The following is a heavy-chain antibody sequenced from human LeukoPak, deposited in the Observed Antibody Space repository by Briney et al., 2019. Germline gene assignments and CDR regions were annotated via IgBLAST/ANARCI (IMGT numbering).Heavy chain of an antibody. Sequence: GASVKVSCKASGYTFTGYYMHWVRQAPGQGLEWMGWINPNSGGTNYAQKFQGRVTMTRDTSISTAYMELSRLRSDDTAVYYCASGAGLWFGELSVHYYYMDVWGKGTTVTVSS. CDR1: GYTFTGYY. J-gene: IGHJ6*03. V-gene: IGHV1-2*02. CDR2: INPNSGGT. D-gene: IGHD3-10*01. CDR3: ASGAGLWFGELSVHYYYMDV.